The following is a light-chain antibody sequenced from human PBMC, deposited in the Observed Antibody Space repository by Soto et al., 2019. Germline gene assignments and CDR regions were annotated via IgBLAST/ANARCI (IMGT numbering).Light chain of an antibody. Sequence: QSVLTQPPSVSGAPGQRVTISCTGSSSNIGAGYDVHWYQQLPGTAPKLLIYDNSNRPSGVPDRFSGSKSGTSASLAITGLQTEDEADYYCQSYDSSLNDVVFGGGTKLTVL. CDR3: QSYDSSLNDVV. CDR2: DNS. CDR1: SSNIGAGYD. J-gene: IGLJ2*01. V-gene: IGLV1-40*01.